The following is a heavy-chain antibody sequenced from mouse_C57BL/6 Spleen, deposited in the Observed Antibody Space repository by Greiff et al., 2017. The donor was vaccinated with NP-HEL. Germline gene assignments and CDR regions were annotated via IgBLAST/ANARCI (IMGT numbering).Heavy chain of an antibody. V-gene: IGHV1-42*01. Sequence: VQLQQSGPELVKPGASVKISCKASGYSFTGYYMNWVKQSPEKSLEWIGEINPSTGGTTYNQKFKAKATLTVDKSSSTAYMQLKSLTSEDSAVYYCARNYGGAMDYWGQGTSVTVSS. CDR3: ARNYGGAMDY. CDR1: GYSFTGYY. J-gene: IGHJ4*01. D-gene: IGHD1-2*01. CDR2: INPSTGGT.